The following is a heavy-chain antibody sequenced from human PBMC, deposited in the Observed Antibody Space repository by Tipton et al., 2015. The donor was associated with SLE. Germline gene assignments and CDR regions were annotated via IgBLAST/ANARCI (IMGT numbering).Heavy chain of an antibody. J-gene: IGHJ3*02. CDR2: LYAGGST. V-gene: IGHV4-39*02. CDR3: ATSFIYTDWGAFHI. CDR1: GVSISTSRYY. D-gene: IGHD3-9*01. Sequence: TLSLTCSVSGVSISTSRYYRGWIRQSPGQGLEWVGSLYAGGSTYFHPSLKSRASISADASKNHFSLKLNSVTAADTAVYYCATSFIYTDWGAFHIWGQGTVVTVSS.